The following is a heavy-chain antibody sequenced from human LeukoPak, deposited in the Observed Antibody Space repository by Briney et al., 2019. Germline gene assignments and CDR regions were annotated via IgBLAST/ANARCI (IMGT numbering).Heavy chain of an antibody. J-gene: IGHJ6*03. Sequence: ASVKVSCKASGYTFTGYYMHWVRQAPGQGLEWMGWINPNSGGTNYAQKFQGRVTMTRDTSISTAYMELSRLRSDDTAVYYCARDGLLWFGELLPYYYYYMDVWGKGTTVTISS. CDR1: GYTFTGYY. D-gene: IGHD3-10*01. V-gene: IGHV1-2*02. CDR2: INPNSGGT. CDR3: ARDGLLWFGELLPYYYYYMDV.